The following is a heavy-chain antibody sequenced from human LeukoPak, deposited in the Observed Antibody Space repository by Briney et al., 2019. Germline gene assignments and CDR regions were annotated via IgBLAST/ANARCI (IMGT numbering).Heavy chain of an antibody. CDR1: GGSISSGDYY. CDR3: ARDQNSGYDSRSYGMDV. Sequence: SETLSLTCTVSGGSISSGDYYWSWIRQPPGKGLEWIGYIYYSGSTYYNPSLKSRVTISVDTPKNQFSLKLSSVTAADTAVYYCARDQNSGYDSRSYGMDVWGQGTTVTVSS. CDR2: IYYSGST. J-gene: IGHJ6*02. V-gene: IGHV4-30-4*01. D-gene: IGHD5-12*01.